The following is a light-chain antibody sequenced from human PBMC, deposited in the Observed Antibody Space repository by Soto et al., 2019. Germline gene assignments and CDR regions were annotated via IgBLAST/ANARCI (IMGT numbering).Light chain of an antibody. CDR2: NAF. V-gene: IGKV1-5*01. CDR1: LSISGW. Sequence: DIQLTQSPSTLSASIGDTVTITCRASLSISGWLAWYQQAPGKAPKLLIFNAFTLQRGVPSRFRGGGSGTEFTLTISSLHPDDSAIYDCQQYNSYPWTFGLGTKVDIK. J-gene: IGKJ1*01. CDR3: QQYNSYPWT.